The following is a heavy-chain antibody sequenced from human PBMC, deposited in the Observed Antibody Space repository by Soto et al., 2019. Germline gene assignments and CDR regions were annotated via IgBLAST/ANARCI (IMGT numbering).Heavy chain of an antibody. D-gene: IGHD2-2*01. Sequence: GGSLRLSCAASGFTFSSYAMSWVRQAPGKGLEWVSAISGSGGSTYYADSVKGRFTISRDNSKNTLYLQMNSLRAEDTAVYYCAKMWDCSSTSCYGPFDYWGQGTLVTVSS. V-gene: IGHV3-23*01. J-gene: IGHJ4*02. CDR2: ISGSGGST. CDR1: GFTFSSYA. CDR3: AKMWDCSSTSCYGPFDY.